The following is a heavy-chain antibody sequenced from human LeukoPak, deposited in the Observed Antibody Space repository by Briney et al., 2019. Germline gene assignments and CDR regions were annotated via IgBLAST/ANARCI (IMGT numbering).Heavy chain of an antibody. CDR2: IYHSGST. D-gene: IGHD3-3*01. Sequence: SETLSLTCAVSGYSTSSGYYWGWIRQPPGKGLEWIGSIYHSGSTYYNPSLKSRVSISVDTSKNQFSLKLSSVTAADTAVYYCARAEGYDFWSGYSTRFDVWGKGTTVTVSS. CDR3: ARAEGYDFWSGYSTRFDV. J-gene: IGHJ6*03. CDR1: GYSTSSGYY. V-gene: IGHV4-38-2*01.